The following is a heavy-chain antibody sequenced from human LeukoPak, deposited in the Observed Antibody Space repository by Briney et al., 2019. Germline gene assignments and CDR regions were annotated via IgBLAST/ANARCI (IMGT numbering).Heavy chain of an antibody. CDR1: GCTFSSYA. V-gene: IGHV1-69*04. Sequence: GASVKVSCTASGCTFSSYAISWVRQAPGQGLEWVGRIIPILGIANYAQTFQGRVTITADKSTSTAYMELSSLRSEDTAVYYCARESGEGITMIVVAVPDGMDVWGQGTTVTVSS. CDR2: IIPILGIA. J-gene: IGHJ6*02. CDR3: ARESGEGITMIVVAVPDGMDV. D-gene: IGHD3-22*01.